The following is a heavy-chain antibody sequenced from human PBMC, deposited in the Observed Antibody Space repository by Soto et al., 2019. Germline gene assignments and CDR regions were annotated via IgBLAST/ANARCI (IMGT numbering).Heavy chain of an antibody. Sequence: LRLSCAASGFTFSTYTMNWVRQAPGKGLEWVSSISSTSTYIYYADSLKGRFTISGDNAKNSLYLQMNSLRAEDTAVYYCAREGSYWNDVGPDWGQGTLVTVSS. CDR2: ISSTSTYI. J-gene: IGHJ4*02. V-gene: IGHV3-21*01. CDR1: GFTFSTYT. CDR3: AREGSYWNDVGPD. D-gene: IGHD1-1*01.